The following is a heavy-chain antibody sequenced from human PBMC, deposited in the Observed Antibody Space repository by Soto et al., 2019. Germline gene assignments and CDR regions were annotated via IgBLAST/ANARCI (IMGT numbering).Heavy chain of an antibody. CDR2: IDPSDSYT. Sequence: SLKISCKGSGYSFTSYWISWVRQMPGKGLEWMGRIDPSDSYTNYSPSFQGHVTISADKSISTAYLQWSSLKASDTAMYYCAKSGYSYGPDGYYYYGMDVWGQGTTVTVSS. V-gene: IGHV5-10-1*01. J-gene: IGHJ6*02. CDR3: AKSGYSYGPDGYYYYGMDV. D-gene: IGHD5-18*01. CDR1: GYSFTSYW.